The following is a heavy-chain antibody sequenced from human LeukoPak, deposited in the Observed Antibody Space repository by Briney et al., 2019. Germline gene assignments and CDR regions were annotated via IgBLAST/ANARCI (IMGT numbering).Heavy chain of an antibody. V-gene: IGHV4-39*07. CDR2: IYYSGST. CDR1: GGSISSSSYY. J-gene: IGHJ5*02. D-gene: IGHD2-15*01. Sequence: SETLSLTRTVSGGSISSSSYYWGWIRQPPGKGLEWIGSIYYSGSTYYNPSLKSRVTISVDTSKNQFSLKLSSVTAADTAVYYCARAVKVVVAATPANWFDPWGQGTLVTVSS. CDR3: ARAVKVVVAATPANWFDP.